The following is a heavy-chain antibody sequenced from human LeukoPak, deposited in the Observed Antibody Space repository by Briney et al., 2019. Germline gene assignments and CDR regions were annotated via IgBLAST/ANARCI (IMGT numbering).Heavy chain of an antibody. J-gene: IGHJ5*02. V-gene: IGHV4-4*07. Sequence: SETLSLTCTVSGGSISSYYWSWIRQPAGKGLEWIGRIYTSGSTNYNPSLKSRVTMSVDTSKNQFSLKLSSVTAADTAVYYCARGSRTIFEGWFDPWGQGTLVTVSS. CDR1: GGSISSYY. CDR3: ARGSRTIFEGWFDP. D-gene: IGHD3-3*01. CDR2: IYTSGST.